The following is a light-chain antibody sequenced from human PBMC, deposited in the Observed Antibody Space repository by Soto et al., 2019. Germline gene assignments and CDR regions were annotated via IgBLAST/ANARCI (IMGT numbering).Light chain of an antibody. J-gene: IGKJ3*01. CDR1: QSVSSSD. CDR2: GAS. Sequence: EIVLTQFPGTLSLSPGERATLSCRASQSVSSSDLAWYQQKPGQAPRLLIYGASSRATGIPDRFSGSGSGTDFTLTISRVEPEDFAVYYFQQYGTSPPTFGPGTKVDIK. V-gene: IGKV3-20*01. CDR3: QQYGTSPPT.